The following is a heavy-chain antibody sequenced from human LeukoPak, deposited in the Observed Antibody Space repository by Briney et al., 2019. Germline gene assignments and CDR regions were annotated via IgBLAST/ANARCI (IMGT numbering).Heavy chain of an antibody. CDR2: ISYDGSNK. D-gene: IGHD2-2*01. V-gene: IGHV3-30*18. Sequence: PGGSLRLSCAASGFTFSSYGMHWVRQAPGKGLEWAAVISYDGSNKYYADSVKGRFTISRDNSKNTLYLQMNSLRAEDTAVYYCAKTLYCSSTSCWGMDVWGQGTTVTVSS. CDR3: AKTLYCSSTSCWGMDV. CDR1: GFTFSSYG. J-gene: IGHJ6*02.